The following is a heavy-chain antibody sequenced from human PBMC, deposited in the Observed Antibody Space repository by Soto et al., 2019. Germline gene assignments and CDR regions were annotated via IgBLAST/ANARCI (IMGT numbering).Heavy chain of an antibody. CDR2: IDWDDDK. CDR1: GFSLSTSGVR. Sequence: SGPTLVNPIETLTLTCTFSGFSLSTSGVRVSWIRQPPGKALEWLARIDWDDDKFYSSSLKTRLTISKDASKNQVVLTMTNMDPLDTATYYCARIRADRSSIWFDPWGQGTLVTVSS. J-gene: IGHJ5*02. D-gene: IGHD6-6*01. V-gene: IGHV2-70*04. CDR3: ARIRADRSSIWFDP.